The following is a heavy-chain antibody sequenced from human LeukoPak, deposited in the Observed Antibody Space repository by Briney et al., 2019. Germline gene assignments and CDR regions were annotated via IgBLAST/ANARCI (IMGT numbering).Heavy chain of an antibody. J-gene: IGHJ6*02. CDR3: ARGSHPLRVDFWSGYWGGYYYYGMDV. V-gene: IGHV3-23*01. CDR1: GFTFSSYA. CDR2: ISGSGGST. D-gene: IGHD3-3*01. Sequence: SGGSLRLSCAASGFTFSSYAMSWVRQAPGKGLEWVSAISGSGGSTYYADSVKGRFTISRDNSKNTLYLQMNSLRAEDTAVYYCARGSHPLRVDFWSGYWGGYYYYGMDVWGQGTTVTVSS.